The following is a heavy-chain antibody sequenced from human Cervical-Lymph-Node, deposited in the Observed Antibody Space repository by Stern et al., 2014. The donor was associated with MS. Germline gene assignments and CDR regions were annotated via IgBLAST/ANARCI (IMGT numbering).Heavy chain of an antibody. D-gene: IGHD3-22*01. CDR3: ARERISAYPSSIAFDF. CDR1: GYTFTDYY. Sequence: VQLVESGAEVEKTGASVKVSCEASGYTFTDYYIHWVRQAPGQGPEWMGWINPNSGDTNYGQKYQGRVTMTRDTSINTAYMELSRLTSDDTAVYYCARERISAYPSSIAFDFWGQGTLVTVSS. CDR2: INPNSGDT. J-gene: IGHJ3*01. V-gene: IGHV1-2*02.